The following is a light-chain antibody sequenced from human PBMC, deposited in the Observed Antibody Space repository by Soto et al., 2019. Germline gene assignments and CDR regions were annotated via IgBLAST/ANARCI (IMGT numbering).Light chain of an antibody. Sequence: AIQMTQSPSSLSASVGDRVTITCRASQDIRNDLGWYQQKPGKTPKLLIFAASSLQSGVPSRFSGSGSGTDFTLTIRSRQPEDFATYYCLQDFNYPWTFGQGTKVEIE. J-gene: IGKJ1*01. CDR3: LQDFNYPWT. CDR1: QDIRND. V-gene: IGKV1-6*01. CDR2: AAS.